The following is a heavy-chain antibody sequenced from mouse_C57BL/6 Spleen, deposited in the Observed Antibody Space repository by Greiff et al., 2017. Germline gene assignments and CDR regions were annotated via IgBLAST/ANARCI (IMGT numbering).Heavy chain of an antibody. J-gene: IGHJ2*01. CDR1: GYTFTSYW. Sequence: QVHVKQPGAELVKPGASVKLSCKASGYTFTSYWMHWVKQRPGQGLEWIGMIHPNSGSTNYNEKFKSKATLTVDKSSSTAYMQLSSLTSEDSAVYYCARYYGFYFDYWGQGTTLTVSS. CDR2: IHPNSGST. V-gene: IGHV1-64*01. CDR3: ARYYGFYFDY. D-gene: IGHD2-2*01.